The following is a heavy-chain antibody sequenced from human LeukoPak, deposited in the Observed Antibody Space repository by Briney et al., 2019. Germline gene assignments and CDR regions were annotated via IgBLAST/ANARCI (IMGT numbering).Heavy chain of an antibody. V-gene: IGHV3-23*01. Sequence: GGSLRLSCAASGFTFSIYAMSWVRQTPGKGLGWVSTISVSGGHTFYADSVKGRFTISRDNSKNTLYLQMERLRAEDTAVYYCAKDLSSGSYNFDYWGQGTLVTVSS. CDR1: GFTFSIYA. CDR3: AKDLSSGSYNFDY. CDR2: ISVSGGHT. J-gene: IGHJ4*02. D-gene: IGHD3-10*01.